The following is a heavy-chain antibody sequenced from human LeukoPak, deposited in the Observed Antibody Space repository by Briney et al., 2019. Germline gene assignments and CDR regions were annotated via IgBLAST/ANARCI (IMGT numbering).Heavy chain of an antibody. CDR3: ASGGLSCSGGTCYS. J-gene: IGHJ4*02. CDR2: ISSGGNFI. D-gene: IGHD2-15*01. V-gene: IGHV3-21*01. CDR1: GFTFSNYN. Sequence: GGSLRLSCAASGFTFSNYNMNWFRQAPGKGLEWVSSISSGGNFIYYAHSVKGRFTISRDNAKNSLYLQMNSLRAEDTAVYYCASGGLSCSGGTCYSWGQGTLVTVSS.